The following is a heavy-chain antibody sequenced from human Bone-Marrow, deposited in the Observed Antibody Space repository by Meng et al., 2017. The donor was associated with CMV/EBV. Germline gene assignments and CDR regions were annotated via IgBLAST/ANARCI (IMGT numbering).Heavy chain of an antibody. CDR3: ARGPRSGWPYYYYGMDV. Sequence: GGSRRLSCAASGFTFSSYDMHWVRQATGKGLEWVSAIGTAGYTYYPGSVKGRFTISRENAKNSLYLQMNSLRAGDTAVYYCARGPRSGWPYYYYGMDVWGQGTTVTVSS. CDR2: IGTAGYT. V-gene: IGHV3-13*01. CDR1: GFTFSSYD. D-gene: IGHD6-19*01. J-gene: IGHJ6*02.